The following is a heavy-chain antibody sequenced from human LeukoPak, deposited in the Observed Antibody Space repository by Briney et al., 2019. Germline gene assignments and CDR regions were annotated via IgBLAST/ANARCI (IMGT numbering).Heavy chain of an antibody. V-gene: IGHV4-4*07. Sequence: SETLSLTCTVSGGPINNYFWSWIRQPAGKGLEWMGRIYSSGSTGYNPSLKNRLTISLDKTKNQVSLKLTSVTAADTAMYVCAREQTTGFDQWGQGTLVTVSS. J-gene: IGHJ4*02. CDR3: AREQTTGFDQ. D-gene: IGHD4-17*01. CDR1: GGPINNYF. CDR2: IYSSGST.